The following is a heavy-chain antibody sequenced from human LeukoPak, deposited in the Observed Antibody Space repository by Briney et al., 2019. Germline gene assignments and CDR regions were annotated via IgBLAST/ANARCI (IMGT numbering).Heavy chain of an antibody. Sequence: QPGESLRLSCAASGFTFSSYGMHWVRQAPGKGLEWVAVIWYDGSNKYYADSVKGRFTISRDNSKNTLYLQMNSLRAEDTAVYYCARDGEQLDLDYWGQGTLVTVSS. CDR3: ARDGEQLDLDY. V-gene: IGHV3-33*01. D-gene: IGHD6-6*01. J-gene: IGHJ4*02. CDR1: GFTFSSYG. CDR2: IWYDGSNK.